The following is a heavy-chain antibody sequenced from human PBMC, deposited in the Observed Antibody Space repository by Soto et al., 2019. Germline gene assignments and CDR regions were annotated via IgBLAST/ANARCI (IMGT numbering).Heavy chain of an antibody. CDR1: GFTFSSYA. Sequence: GGSLRLSCAASGFTFSSYAMSWVRQAPGKGLEWVSAISGSGGSTYYADSVKGRFTISRDNSKNTLYLQMNSLRAEDTAVYYCANPVSTSYFYYGMDVWGQGTTVTVSS. CDR3: ANPVSTSYFYYGMDV. V-gene: IGHV3-23*01. J-gene: IGHJ6*02. D-gene: IGHD2-2*01. CDR2: ISGSGGST.